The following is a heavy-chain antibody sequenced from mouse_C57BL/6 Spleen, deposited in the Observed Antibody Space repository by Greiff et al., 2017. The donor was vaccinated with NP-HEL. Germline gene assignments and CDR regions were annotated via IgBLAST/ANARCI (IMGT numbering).Heavy chain of an antibody. Sequence: VHVKQSGAELVKPGASVKLSCTASGFNIKDYYMHWVKQRTEQGLEWIGRIDPEDGETKYAPKFQGKATITADTSSNTAYLQLSSLTSEDTAVYYCARDLTIVTNYAMDYWGQGTSVTVSS. CDR2: IDPEDGET. J-gene: IGHJ4*01. CDR3: ARDLTIVTNYAMDY. D-gene: IGHD2-5*01. V-gene: IGHV14-2*01. CDR1: GFNIKDYY.